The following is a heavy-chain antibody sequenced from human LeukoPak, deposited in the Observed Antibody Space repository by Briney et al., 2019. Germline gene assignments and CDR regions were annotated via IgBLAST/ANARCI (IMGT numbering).Heavy chain of an antibody. Sequence: QSGGSLRLSCAASGFTFSSYGMSWVRQAPGKGLEWVSAISGSGGSTYYADSVKGRFTISRDNSKNTLYLQMNSLRAEDTAVYYCAKDPNYYDSSGYPYYFDYWGQGTLVTVSS. CDR3: AKDPNYYDSSGYPYYFDY. CDR1: GFTFSSYG. J-gene: IGHJ4*02. V-gene: IGHV3-23*01. D-gene: IGHD3-22*01. CDR2: ISGSGGST.